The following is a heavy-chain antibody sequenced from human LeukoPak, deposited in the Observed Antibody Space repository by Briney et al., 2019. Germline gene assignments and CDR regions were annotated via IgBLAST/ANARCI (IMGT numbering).Heavy chain of an antibody. CDR3: TRALLLPYYFDY. J-gene: IGHJ4*02. CDR2: ISSSSSYI. D-gene: IGHD3-22*01. V-gene: IGHV3-21*01. Sequence: GGSLRFSCVAFGFTFSDYSMNWVRQAPGKGLEWVSSISSSSSYIHYADSVKGRFTISRDNARNSLYLQMNSLRVEDTAVYYCTRALLLPYYFDYWGQGTLVTVSS. CDR1: GFTFSDYS.